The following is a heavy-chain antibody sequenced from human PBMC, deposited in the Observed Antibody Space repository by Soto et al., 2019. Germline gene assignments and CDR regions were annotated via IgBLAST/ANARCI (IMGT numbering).Heavy chain of an antibody. CDR2: ISSSSSYI. Sequence: EVQLVESGGGLVQPGGSLRLSCAASGFTFSSYEMNWVRQAPGKGLEWVSYISSSSSYIYYADSVKGRFTISRDNAKNSLYLQMNSLRAEDTAVYYCARGVGWGAARSGWFDPWGQGTLVTVSS. J-gene: IGHJ5*02. CDR1: GFTFSSYE. D-gene: IGHD6-6*01. V-gene: IGHV3-48*03. CDR3: ARGVGWGAARSGWFDP.